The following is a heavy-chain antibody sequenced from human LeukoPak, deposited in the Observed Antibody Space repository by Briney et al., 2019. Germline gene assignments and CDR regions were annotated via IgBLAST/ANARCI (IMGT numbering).Heavy chain of an antibody. J-gene: IGHJ4*02. CDR3: ARYGDYNPDY. CDR2: IYYSGST. Sequence: PSETLSLACTVSGGSISSGGYYWSWIRQHPGKGLEWIGYIYYSGSTYYNPSLKSRVTISVDTSKNQFSLKLSSVTAADTAVYYCARYGDYNPDYWGQGTLVTVSS. V-gene: IGHV4-31*03. CDR1: GGSISSGGYY. D-gene: IGHD4-17*01.